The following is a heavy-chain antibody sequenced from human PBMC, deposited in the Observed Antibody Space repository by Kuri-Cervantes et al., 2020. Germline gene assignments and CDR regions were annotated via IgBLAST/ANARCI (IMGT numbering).Heavy chain of an antibody. Sequence: SQTLSLTCAISGDSVSSNSAAWNWIRRSPSRGLEWLGRTYYRSKWYNDYAVSVKSRITINADTSKNQFSLQLKFVTPEDTAVYYCAREWGSGGAHYYYGMDVWGQGTTVTVSS. V-gene: IGHV6-1*01. D-gene: IGHD3-10*01. J-gene: IGHJ6*02. CDR3: AREWGSGGAHYYYGMDV. CDR1: GDSVSSNSAA. CDR2: TYYRSKWYN.